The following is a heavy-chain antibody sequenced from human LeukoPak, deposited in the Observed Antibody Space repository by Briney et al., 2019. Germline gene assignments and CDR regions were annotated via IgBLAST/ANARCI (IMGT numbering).Heavy chain of an antibody. Sequence: ASVKVSCKASGYTFTSYDINWVRQATGQGLEWMGWMSPNSGNTGYAQKFQGRVTMTRDTSISTAYMELSSLTFGDTAVYYCVRTPPNWGADFWGQGTLVTVSS. V-gene: IGHV1-8*01. J-gene: IGHJ4*02. CDR1: GYTFTSYD. CDR3: VRTPPNWGADF. CDR2: MSPNSGNT. D-gene: IGHD7-27*01.